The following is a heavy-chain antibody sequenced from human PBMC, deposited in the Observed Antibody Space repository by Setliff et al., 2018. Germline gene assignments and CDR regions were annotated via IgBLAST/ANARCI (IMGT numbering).Heavy chain of an antibody. V-gene: IGHV3-53*01. D-gene: IGHD3-10*01. CDR3: RLWFEETSRDY. CDR1: GFTFSNAW. CDR2: TYASGAT. J-gene: IGHJ4*02. Sequence: PGGSLRLSCAASGFTFSNAWMSWVRQAPEKGLEWVSVTYASGATNYADSVKGRFTISRDNSKNTLYLQMNSLRAEDTAVYYCRLWFEETSRDYWGQGTLVTVSS.